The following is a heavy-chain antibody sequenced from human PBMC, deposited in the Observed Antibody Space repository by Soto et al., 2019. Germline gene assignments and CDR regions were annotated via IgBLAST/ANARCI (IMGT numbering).Heavy chain of an antibody. CDR3: ARWYGGSLDF. V-gene: IGHV4-59*01. CDR1: GGSISSYY. J-gene: IGHJ4*02. Sequence: SETLSLTCTVSGGSISSYYWSWIRQPPGKGLEWIGYIYYSGSTNYNPSLKSRVTISVDTSKNQFSLKLSSVTAADTAVYYCARWYGGSLDFWDQGTLVTVSS. D-gene: IGHD4-17*01. CDR2: IYYSGST.